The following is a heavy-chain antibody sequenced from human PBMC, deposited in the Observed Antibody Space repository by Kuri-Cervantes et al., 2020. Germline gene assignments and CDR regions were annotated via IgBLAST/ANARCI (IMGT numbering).Heavy chain of an antibody. D-gene: IGHD3-22*01. CDR1: TLTISNYG. J-gene: IGHJ4*02. CDR2: ISADGNDQ. Sequence: GESLKISCSTSTLTISNYGIHWVRQPPGKGLEWVALISADGNDQYFAESVKGRFSMSRDNPKNTVFLQMNSLRAEDTAVYYCARESHDSSGYYYGLFSSPVGGYFDYWGQGTLVTVSS. V-gene: IGHV3-30*03. CDR3: ARESHDSSGYYYGLFSSPVGGYFDY.